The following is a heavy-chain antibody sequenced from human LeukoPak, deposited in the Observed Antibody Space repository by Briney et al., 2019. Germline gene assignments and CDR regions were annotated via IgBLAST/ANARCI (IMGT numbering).Heavy chain of an antibody. Sequence: GRSLRLSCAASGFTFSSYGMHWVRQAPGKGLEWVAVISYNGSNKYYADSVKGRFTISRDNSKNTLYLQMNSLRAEDTAVYYCAKDRGTIFGVVKAAFDYWGQGTLVTVSS. CDR1: GFTFSSYG. D-gene: IGHD3-3*01. CDR2: ISYNGSNK. CDR3: AKDRGTIFGVVKAAFDY. V-gene: IGHV3-30*18. J-gene: IGHJ4*02.